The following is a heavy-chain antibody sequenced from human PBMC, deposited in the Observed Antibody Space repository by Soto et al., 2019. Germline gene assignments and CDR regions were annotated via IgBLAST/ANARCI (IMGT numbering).Heavy chain of an antibody. CDR3: ARHGFFSPWDYYYYYMDV. D-gene: IGHD1-26*01. J-gene: IGHJ6*03. CDR1: GGSISSYY. CDR2: IYYSGST. Sequence: PSETLSLTCTVSGGSISSYYWSWIRQPPGKGLEWIGYIYYSGSTNYNPSLKSRVTISVDTSKNQFSLKLSSVTAADTAVYYCARHGFFSPWDYYYYYMDVWGKGTTVTVSS. V-gene: IGHV4-59*08.